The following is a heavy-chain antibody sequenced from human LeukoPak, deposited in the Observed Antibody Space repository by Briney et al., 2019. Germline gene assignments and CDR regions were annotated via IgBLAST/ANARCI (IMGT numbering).Heavy chain of an antibody. V-gene: IGHV3-21*01. CDR3: AREIRQYRRFTMIVVAVGAFDI. CDR1: GFTFSSYS. CDR2: ISSSSSYI. D-gene: IGHD3-22*01. J-gene: IGHJ3*02. Sequence: PGGSLRLSCAASGFTFSSYSMNWVRQAPGKGLEWVSSISSSSSYIYYADSVKGRFTISRDNAKNSLYLQMNSLRAEDTAVYYCAREIRQYRRFTMIVVAVGAFDIWGQGTMVTVSS.